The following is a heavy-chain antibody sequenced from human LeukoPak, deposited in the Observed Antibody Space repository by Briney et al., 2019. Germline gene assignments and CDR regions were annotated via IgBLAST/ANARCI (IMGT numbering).Heavy chain of an antibody. Sequence: GGSLRLSCAASGFTFSSYAMGWVRQAPGKGLEWVSYISSSSSTIYYADSVKGRFTVSRDNAKNSLYLQMNSLGAEDTAVYYCARAIVVVVAASNWFDPWGQGTLVTVSS. CDR3: ARAIVVVVAASNWFDP. J-gene: IGHJ5*02. CDR2: ISSSSSTI. V-gene: IGHV3-48*01. CDR1: GFTFSSYA. D-gene: IGHD2-15*01.